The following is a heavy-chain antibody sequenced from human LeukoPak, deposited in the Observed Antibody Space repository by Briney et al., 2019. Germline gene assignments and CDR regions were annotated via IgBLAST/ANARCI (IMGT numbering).Heavy chain of an antibody. V-gene: IGHV3-48*01. CDR3: ARDTGNSGYGCDL. Sequence: GGSLRLSCAASGFIFSQYSMNWVRQAPGKGLEWVSHIRSSSETFYADSVKGRFTISRDNARNSLYLQMNNLRGEDTAIYYCARDTGNSGYGCDLWGQGTLVTVSS. J-gene: IGHJ5*02. D-gene: IGHD5-12*01. CDR2: IRSSSET. CDR1: GFIFSQYS.